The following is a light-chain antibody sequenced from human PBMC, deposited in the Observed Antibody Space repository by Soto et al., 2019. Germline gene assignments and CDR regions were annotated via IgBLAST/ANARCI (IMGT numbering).Light chain of an antibody. CDR3: CSYEGSSNWL. Sequence: QSALTQLLSVSGSPGQSVTISCTGTTTNVATYNYVSWYQHHPGKAPKLILYNVSERPSGVSDRFSGSKSGNAASLTISGLQADDEADYYCCSYEGSSNWLFGGGTKLTVL. CDR2: NVS. V-gene: IGLV2-11*01. J-gene: IGLJ3*02. CDR1: TTNVATYNY.